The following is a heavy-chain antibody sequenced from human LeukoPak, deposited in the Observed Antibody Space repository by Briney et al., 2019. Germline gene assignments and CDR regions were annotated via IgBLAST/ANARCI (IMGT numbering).Heavy chain of an antibody. D-gene: IGHD2-2*01. CDR2: IYTSGST. Sequence: SQTLSLTCPVSGSIRGFYWSWFRQPPGKGLEWIGYIYTSGSTNYNPSLESRVTISVDTSKNQFSLDLSSVTAADTAVYYCARQKCTSTSCLTKNAFDIWGQGTMVTVSS. J-gene: IGHJ3*02. CDR3: ARQKCTSTSCLTKNAFDI. V-gene: IGHV4-4*09. CDR1: GSIRGFY.